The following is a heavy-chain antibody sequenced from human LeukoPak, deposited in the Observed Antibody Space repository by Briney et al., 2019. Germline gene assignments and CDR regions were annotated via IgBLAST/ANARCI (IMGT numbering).Heavy chain of an antibody. Sequence: ASVKVSCKASVYTFTSYYMHWVRQAPGQGLEWMGIINPSGGSTSYAQKFQGRVTMTRDTSTSTVYMELSSLRSEDTAVYYCARVSSGYDFDYWGQGTLVTVSS. D-gene: IGHD5-12*01. CDR1: VYTFTSYY. V-gene: IGHV1-46*01. J-gene: IGHJ4*02. CDR3: ARVSSGYDFDY. CDR2: INPSGGST.